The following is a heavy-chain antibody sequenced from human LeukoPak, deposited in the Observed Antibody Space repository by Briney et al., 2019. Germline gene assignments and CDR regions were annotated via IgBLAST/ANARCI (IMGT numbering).Heavy chain of an antibody. J-gene: IGHJ4*02. Sequence: ASVKVSCKASGYTFTSYYMHWVRQAAGQGLEWMGIINPSGGSTTYAQKFQGRVSMTRDTSTSTVYMELSSLRSDDSAVYYCARDQGGFSHYWGQGTLVTVSS. CDR3: ARDQGGFSHY. D-gene: IGHD5-18*01. CDR1: GYTFTSYY. CDR2: INPSGGST. V-gene: IGHV1-46*01.